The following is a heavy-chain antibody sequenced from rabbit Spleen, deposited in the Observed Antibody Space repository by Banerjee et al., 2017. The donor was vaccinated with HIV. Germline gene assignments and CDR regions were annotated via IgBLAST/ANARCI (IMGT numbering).Heavy chain of an antibody. V-gene: IGHV1S45*01. CDR2: INAGSSANT. D-gene: IGHD6-1*01. CDR3: ARDYSSKYVGDALNL. CDR1: GLDFSSSYW. J-gene: IGHJ4*01. Sequence: QEQLVEYGGDLVQPEGSLTLTCKASGLDFSSSYWICWVRQAPGKGLEWIGCINAGSSANTWHANWAKGRFTISKTSSTTVTLQMTSLTAADTATYFCARDYSSKYVGDALNLWGQGTLVTVS.